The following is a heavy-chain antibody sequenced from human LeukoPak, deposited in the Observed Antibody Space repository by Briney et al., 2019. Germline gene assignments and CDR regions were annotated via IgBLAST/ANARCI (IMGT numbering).Heavy chain of an antibody. CDR1: GGSIGSYY. J-gene: IGHJ5*02. V-gene: IGHV4-59*08. CDR3: ARHVDWLDNWFDP. CDR2: TSNGGST. Sequence: SETLSLTCTVSGGSIGSYYWSWIRQPPGKGLEWIGYTSNGGSTKYSPSLESRLSISVDPSKNQISLGLNSVTAADTAVYYCARHVDWLDNWFDPWGQGTLVTVSS. D-gene: IGHD3/OR15-3a*01.